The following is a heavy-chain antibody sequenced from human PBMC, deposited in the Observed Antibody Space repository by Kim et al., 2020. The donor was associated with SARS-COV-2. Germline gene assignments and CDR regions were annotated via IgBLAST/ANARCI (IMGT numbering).Heavy chain of an antibody. V-gene: IGHV3-15*01. D-gene: IGHD6-6*01. CDR3: TTSSWYLFNSPKQH. Sequence: GGSLRLSCEASGFTFSRIWMSWVRQAPGKGLEWVGRIQSKIFGGTADYPAPGKGRFTISRDDSKNTLYLQMDSLKTEDTAVYYCTTSSWYLFNSPKQHWGQGTLVTVSS. J-gene: IGHJ4*02. CDR1: GFTFSRIW. CDR2: IQSKIFGGTA.